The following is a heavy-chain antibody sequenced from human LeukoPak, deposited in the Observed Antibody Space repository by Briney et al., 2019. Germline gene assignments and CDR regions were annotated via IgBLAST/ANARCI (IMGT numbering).Heavy chain of an antibody. V-gene: IGHV7-4-1*02. Sequence: ASVKVSCKASGYTFTSYAMNWVRQAPGQGLEWMGWINTNTGNPTYAQGFTGRFVFSLDTSVGTAYLQISSLKAEDTAVYYCAREGRYSSSWCYRGVMEDALDYWGQGTLVTVSS. D-gene: IGHD6-13*01. J-gene: IGHJ4*02. CDR2: INTNTGNP. CDR1: GYTFTSYA. CDR3: AREGRYSSSWCYRGVMEDALDY.